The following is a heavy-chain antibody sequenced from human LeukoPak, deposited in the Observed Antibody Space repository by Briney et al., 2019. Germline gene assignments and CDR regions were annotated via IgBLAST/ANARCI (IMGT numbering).Heavy chain of an antibody. Sequence: PGGSLRLPCAASGFTFSSYSMNWVRQAPGKGLEWVSSISSSSSYIYYADSVKGRFTISRVNAKNSLYLQMNSLRAEDTAVYYCARDHNPTGDYPDYWGQGTLVTVSS. CDR1: GFTFSSYS. CDR3: ARDHNPTGDYPDY. D-gene: IGHD1-14*01. V-gene: IGHV3-21*01. J-gene: IGHJ4*02. CDR2: ISSSSSYI.